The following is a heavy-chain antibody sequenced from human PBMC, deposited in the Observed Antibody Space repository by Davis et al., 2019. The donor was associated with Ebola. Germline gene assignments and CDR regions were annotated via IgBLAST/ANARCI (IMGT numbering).Heavy chain of an antibody. J-gene: IGHJ4*02. CDR2: IYYTGST. D-gene: IGHD3-10*01. CDR1: GGSVSSGSYY. Sequence: SETLSLTCIVSGGSVSSGSYYWSWIRQPPGKGLEWIGYIYYTGSTNYNPSLKSRVTILVDTSKNQFSLKLSSVTAADTAVYYCARVDYYGSGSLDYWGQGTLVTVSS. CDR3: ARVDYYGSGSLDY. V-gene: IGHV4-61*01.